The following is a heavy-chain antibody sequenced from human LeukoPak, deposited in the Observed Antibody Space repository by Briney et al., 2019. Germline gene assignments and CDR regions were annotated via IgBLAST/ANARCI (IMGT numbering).Heavy chain of an antibody. V-gene: IGHV4-34*01. CDR2: INHSGST. D-gene: IGHD1-7*01. CDR1: GGSFSGYY. Sequence: SETLSLTCAVYGGSFSGYYWSWIRQPPGKGLEWIGEINHSGSTNYNPSLKSRVTISVDTSKNQFSLKLSSVTAADTAVYYCARGSPITGTTDYWAREPWSPSPQ. J-gene: IGHJ4*02. CDR3: ARGSPITGTTDY.